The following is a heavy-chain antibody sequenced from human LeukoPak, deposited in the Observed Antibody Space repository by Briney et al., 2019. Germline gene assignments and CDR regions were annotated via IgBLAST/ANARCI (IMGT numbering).Heavy chain of an antibody. J-gene: IGHJ5*02. CDR2: MYRTGST. V-gene: IGHV4-59*01. CDR1: GGSISSYY. CDR3: AREGTYGWYNWFDP. Sequence: PSETLSLTCTVSGGSISSYYWSWIRQPPGKGLEWIGYMYRTGSTNYNPSLKSRVTITPDTSKNQFSLRLTSVTAADTAVYYCAREGTYGWYNWFDPWGQGTPVTVSS. D-gene: IGHD6-19*01.